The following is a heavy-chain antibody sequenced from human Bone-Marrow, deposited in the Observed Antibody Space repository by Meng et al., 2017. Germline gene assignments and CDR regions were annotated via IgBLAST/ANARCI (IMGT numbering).Heavy chain of an antibody. V-gene: IGHV1-2*06. CDR3: ARDAGRAAGPR. CDR1: GYTFTGYY. Sequence: QMQLVQSGAGGKQPGASVRVSWKASGYTFTGYYIHWVRQAPGQGLEWLGRIDCNNGGAIYAQKFQDRVTMTRDTSITTAYMDLSRLTSDDTAVYYCARDAGRAAGPRWGQGTLVTVSS. CDR2: IDCNNGGA. J-gene: IGHJ4*02. D-gene: IGHD6-13*01.